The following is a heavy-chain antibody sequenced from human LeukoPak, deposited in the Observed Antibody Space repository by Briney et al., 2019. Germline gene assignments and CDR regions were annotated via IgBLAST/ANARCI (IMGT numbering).Heavy chain of an antibody. CDR3: ARDHLIAQWELLTNYYYYYGMDV. V-gene: IGHV1-24*01. J-gene: IGHJ6*02. CDR2: FDPEDGET. D-gene: IGHD1-26*01. Sequence: ASVKVSCKVSGYTLTELSMHWVRQAPGKGLEWMGGFDPEDGETIYAQKLQGRVTMTTDTSTSTAYMELRSLRSDDTAVYYCARDHLIAQWELLTNYYYYYGMDVWGQGTTVTVSS. CDR1: GYTLTELS.